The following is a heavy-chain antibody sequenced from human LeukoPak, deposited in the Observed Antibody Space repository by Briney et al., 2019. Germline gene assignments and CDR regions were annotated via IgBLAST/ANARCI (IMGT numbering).Heavy chain of an antibody. CDR1: GGTFSSYA. CDR3: ARGSSWYRYYYGMDV. V-gene: IGHV1-69*13. D-gene: IGHD6-13*01. J-gene: IGHJ6*02. Sequence: ASVKVFCTASGGTFSSYAISWVRQAPGQGLEWMGGIIPIFGTANYAQKFQGRVTITADESTSTAYMELSSLRSEDTAVYYCARGSSWYRYYYGMDVWGQGTTVTVSS. CDR2: IIPIFGTA.